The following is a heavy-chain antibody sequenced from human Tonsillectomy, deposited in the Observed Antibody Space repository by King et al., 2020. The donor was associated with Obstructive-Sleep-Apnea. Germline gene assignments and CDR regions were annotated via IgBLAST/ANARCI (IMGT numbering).Heavy chain of an antibody. V-gene: IGHV4-31*03. J-gene: IGHJ2*01. Sequence: VQLQESGPGLVKPSQTLSLTCTVSGGSISSGGYYWSWIRQHPGKGLEWIGYIYYSGSTYYNPSLKSRVTISVDTSKNQFSLKLSSVTAADTAVYYCARARGESHYYDSSGYKRYFDLWGRGTLVTVSS. D-gene: IGHD3-22*01. CDR3: ARARGESHYYDSSGYKRYFDL. CDR2: IYYSGST. CDR1: GGSISSGGYY.